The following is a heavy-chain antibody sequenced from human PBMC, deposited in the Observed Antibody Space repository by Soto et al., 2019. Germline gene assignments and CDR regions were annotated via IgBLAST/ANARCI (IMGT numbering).Heavy chain of an antibody. J-gene: IGHJ6*02. CDR3: ARRIVVVPAANDPYYYYYGMDV. CDR1: GYSFTSYW. D-gene: IGHD2-2*01. Sequence: PGESLKISCKGSGYSFTSYWISWVRQMPGKGLEWMGRIDPSDSYTNYSPSFQGHVTISADKSISTAYLQWSSLKASDTAMYYCARRIVVVPAANDPYYYYYGMDVRGQGTTVTVSS. CDR2: IDPSDSYT. V-gene: IGHV5-10-1*01.